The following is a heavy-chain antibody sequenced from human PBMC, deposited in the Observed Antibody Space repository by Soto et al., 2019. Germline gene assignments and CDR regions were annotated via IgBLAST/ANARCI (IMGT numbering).Heavy chain of an antibody. D-gene: IGHD1-1*01. CDR3: LSRRAGTKRDEYYFDY. Sequence: GGSLRLSCAASGFTFSSYAMSWVRQAPGKGLEWVSAISGSGGSTYYADSVKGRFTISRDNSKNTLYLQMNSLRAEDTAVYYCLSRRAGTKRDEYYFDYWGQGTLVTVSS. CDR2: ISGSGGST. J-gene: IGHJ4*02. V-gene: IGHV3-23*01. CDR1: GFTFSSYA.